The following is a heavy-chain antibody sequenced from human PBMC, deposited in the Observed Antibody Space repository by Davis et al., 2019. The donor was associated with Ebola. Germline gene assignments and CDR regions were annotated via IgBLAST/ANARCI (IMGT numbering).Heavy chain of an antibody. Sequence: GGSLRLSCAASGFTFSSYGMHWVRQAPGKGLEWVAVISYDGSNKYYADSVKGRFTISRDNSKNTLYLQMNSLRAEDTAVYYCARAIGKYGDFDYWGQGTLVTVSS. D-gene: IGHD1-26*01. CDR1: GFTFSSYG. CDR2: ISYDGSNK. CDR3: ARAIGKYGDFDY. J-gene: IGHJ4*02. V-gene: IGHV3-30*03.